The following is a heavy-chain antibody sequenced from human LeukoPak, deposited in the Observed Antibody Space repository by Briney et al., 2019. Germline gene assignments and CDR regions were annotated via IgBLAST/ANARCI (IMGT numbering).Heavy chain of an antibody. Sequence: ASVKVSCKASSYTFTNYAFTWVRQAPGQGREWMGWISAYNGNTNYAQKLQGRVTMTTDTSTSTAYMELRSLRSDDPAVYYCARGLEWLTRRHTWFDPWGQGTLVTVSS. J-gene: IGHJ5*02. D-gene: IGHD3-3*01. CDR3: ARGLEWLTRRHTWFDP. CDR2: ISAYNGNT. V-gene: IGHV1-18*01. CDR1: SYTFTNYA.